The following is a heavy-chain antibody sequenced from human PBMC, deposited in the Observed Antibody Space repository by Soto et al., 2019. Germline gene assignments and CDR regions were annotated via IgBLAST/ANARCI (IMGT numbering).Heavy chain of an antibody. CDR1: GFTFSTYA. V-gene: IGHV3-23*01. CDR3: AKGRPLRTSGCFFDY. J-gene: IGHJ4*02. CDR2: VSASGLNT. Sequence: EVQLLESGGKLVQPGGSLTLSCAASGFTFSTYAMPWVRQAPGKGLEWVSGVSASGLNTDYADPVKGRFYISRDNSKNTVSLHMNSLRAEDTALYYCAKGRPLRTSGCFFDYWGQGTPVTVSS. D-gene: IGHD3-16*01.